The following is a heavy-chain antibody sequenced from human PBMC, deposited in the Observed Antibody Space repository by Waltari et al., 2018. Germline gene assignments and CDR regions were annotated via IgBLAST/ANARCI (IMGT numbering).Heavy chain of an antibody. Sequence: QVQLQESGPGLVRLSQTLSLTCTVSGDTITSGSHYWHWIRQPAGKGLEWMGSLYHSGDTYYNPSLESRVTISRDTSKNQFSLKVRSVTAADTALYYCVRRHWEAGYYRDQWGPGTLVTVSS. J-gene: IGHJ4*02. D-gene: IGHD3-9*01. CDR2: LYHSGDT. V-gene: IGHV4-61*02. CDR3: VRRHWEAGYYRDQ. CDR1: GDTITSGSHY.